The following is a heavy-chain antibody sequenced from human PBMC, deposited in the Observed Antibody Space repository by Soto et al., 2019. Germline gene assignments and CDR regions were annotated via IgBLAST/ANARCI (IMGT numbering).Heavy chain of an antibody. CDR3: ARRHPVVPAAIWGCMDV. V-gene: IGHV1-69*06. CDR2: IIPICGTA. Sequence: QVQLVQSGAEVKKPGSSVKVSCKASGGTFSSYAISWVRQAPGQGLEWMGGIIPICGTANYAQKFQGRVTITADKSTSTAYMELSSLRSEDTAVYYCARRHPVVPAAIWGCMDVWGQGTTVTVSS. CDR1: GGTFSSYA. D-gene: IGHD2-2*01. J-gene: IGHJ6*02.